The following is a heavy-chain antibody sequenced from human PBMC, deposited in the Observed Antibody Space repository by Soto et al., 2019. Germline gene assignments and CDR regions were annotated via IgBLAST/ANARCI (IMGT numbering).Heavy chain of an antibody. J-gene: IGHJ6*02. CDR2: ISAYNGNK. D-gene: IGHD3-3*01. CDR3: ARPTSITIFGVVHYGMDV. V-gene: IGHV1-18*01. CDR1: GYTFTSYG. Sequence: ASVKVSCKASGYTFTSYGISWVRQAPGQGLEWMGWISAYNGNKNYAQKLQGRVTMTTDTSTSTAYMELRSLRSDDTAVYYCARPTSITIFGVVHYGMDVWGQGTTVTVSS.